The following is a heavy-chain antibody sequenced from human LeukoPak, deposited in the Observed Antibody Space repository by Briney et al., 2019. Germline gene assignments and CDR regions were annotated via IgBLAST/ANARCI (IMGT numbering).Heavy chain of an antibody. CDR1: GFNFGDYA. CDR3: TSVHDSSAYYHSGIDY. J-gene: IGHJ4*02. D-gene: IGHD3-22*01. Sequence: GRSLRLSCTTSGFNFGDYAMSWVRQAPGKGLEWVGFIRSKAYRGATGDAASVKGRVTISRDDSKSIAYLYMNSLKTEDTAVYYCTSVHDSSAYYHSGIDYWGQGTLVTVSS. V-gene: IGHV3-49*04. CDR2: IRSKAYRGAT.